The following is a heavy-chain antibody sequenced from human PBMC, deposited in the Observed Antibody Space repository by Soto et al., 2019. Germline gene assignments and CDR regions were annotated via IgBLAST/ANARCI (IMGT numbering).Heavy chain of an antibody. CDR2: ISGSGGST. CDR1: GFTFSAYA. D-gene: IGHD2-2*01. J-gene: IGHJ4*02. Sequence: GGSLRLSCAASGFTFSAYAMSWVRQAPGKGLEWVSGISGSGGSTYYADSVKGRFTISRDNSKNTLYLQMDSLRAEDTAVYYCAKVGYCINTNCPPDYWGPGTLVTVSS. CDR3: AKVGYCINTNCPPDY. V-gene: IGHV3-23*01.